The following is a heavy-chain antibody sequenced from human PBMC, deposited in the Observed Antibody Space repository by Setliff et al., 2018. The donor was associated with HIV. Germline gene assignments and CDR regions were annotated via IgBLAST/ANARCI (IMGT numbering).Heavy chain of an antibody. J-gene: IGHJ4*02. V-gene: IGHV3-23*01. CDR3: AKQGIAGAGLLGYFDY. Sequence: GGSLRLSCAASGFTFNAYAMSWVRQAPGKGLEWVSAISRNGDHTYYTDSVKGRFTISRDNFKNTFYLEMNSLRAEDTALYYCAKQGIAGAGLLGYFDYWGQGALVTVSS. CDR2: ISRNGDHT. D-gene: IGHD6-13*01. CDR1: GFTFNAYA.